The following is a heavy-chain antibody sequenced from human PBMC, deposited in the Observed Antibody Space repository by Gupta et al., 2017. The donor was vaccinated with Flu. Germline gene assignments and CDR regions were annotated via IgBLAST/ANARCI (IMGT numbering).Heavy chain of an antibody. Sequence: QVQLVQSGAEVKKPGASVKVSCKASGYTFTSYDINWVRQATGQGLEWMGWMNPNSGNTGYAQKFQGRVTMTRNTSISTAYMELGSLRSEDTAVYYCARKRAVAGRGHYRGENGMDVWGQGTTVTVSS. CDR3: ARKRAVAGRGHYRGENGMDV. CDR1: GYTFTSYD. D-gene: IGHD6-19*01. J-gene: IGHJ6*02. CDR2: MNPNSGNT. V-gene: IGHV1-8*01.